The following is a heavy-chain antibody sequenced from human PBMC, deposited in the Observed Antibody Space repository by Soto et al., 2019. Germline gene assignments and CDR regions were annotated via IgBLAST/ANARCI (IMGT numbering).Heavy chain of an antibody. V-gene: IGHV4-34*01. D-gene: IGHD3-22*01. CDR2: INHSGST. CDR3: APSGYYDSSGYYQGAY. Sequence: SETLSLTCAVYGGSFSGYSWNWIRQPPGKGLEWIGEINHSGSTNYNPSLKSRVTISVDTSKNQFSLKLSSVTAADTAVYYCAPSGYYDSSGYYQGAYWGQGTLVTVSS. CDR1: GGSFSGYS. J-gene: IGHJ4*02.